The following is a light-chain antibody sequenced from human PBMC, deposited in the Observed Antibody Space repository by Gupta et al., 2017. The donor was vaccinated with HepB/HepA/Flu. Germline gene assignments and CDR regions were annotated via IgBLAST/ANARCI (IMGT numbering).Light chain of an antibody. CDR2: GAS. V-gene: IGKV3-20*01. CDR3: RQDASSLFT. Sequence: IVLTQSPATLSWSPGQRATHSCRASQSVSRGYLARYQQKPGQAPRLVIYGASSSATAIPDRFSGSGSGTAFTLTISRLEPEDFAVYYCRQDASSLFTFGHVTKVDIK. J-gene: IGKJ3*01. CDR1: QSVSRGY.